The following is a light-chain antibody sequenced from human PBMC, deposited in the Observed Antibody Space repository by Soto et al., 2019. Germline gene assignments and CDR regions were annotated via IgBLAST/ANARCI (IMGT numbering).Light chain of an antibody. CDR3: QQYGSSGT. CDR1: QSVSDY. V-gene: IGKV3-20*01. CDR2: GAS. Sequence: EVVLTQSPASLSLSPGDRATLSCRADQSVSDYLAWYQQKPGQAPRLLIYGASNRATGIPDRFSGSGSGTDFTLAISRLEPEDFAVYYCQQYGSSGTFGQGTKVDIK. J-gene: IGKJ1*01.